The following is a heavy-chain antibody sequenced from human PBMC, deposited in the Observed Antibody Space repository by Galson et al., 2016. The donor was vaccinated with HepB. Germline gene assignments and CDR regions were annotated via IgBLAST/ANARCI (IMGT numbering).Heavy chain of an antibody. Sequence: SLRLSCAASGFTFNSFAMHWVRQAPGKGPEWVALISHDGYKKYFADSVKGRCVISRVNSKNTLTLQMDSLTTADTAVYYCTRGRESSDDFWSAIMDWYYDHWGRGTLVTVSS. J-gene: IGHJ2*01. CDR1: GFTFNSFA. CDR3: TRGRESSDDFWSAIMDWYYDH. CDR2: ISHDGYKK. D-gene: IGHD3-3*01. V-gene: IGHV3-30*09.